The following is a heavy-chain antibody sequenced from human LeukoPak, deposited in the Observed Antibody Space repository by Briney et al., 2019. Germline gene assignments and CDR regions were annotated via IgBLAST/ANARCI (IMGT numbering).Heavy chain of an antibody. J-gene: IGHJ6*03. D-gene: IGHD3-10*01. V-gene: IGHV1-2*02. CDR2: INPNSGGT. CDR3: ARGWVTMLTGYMDV. CDR1: GYTFTGYY. Sequence: ASVKVSCKASGYTFTGYYMHWVRQAPGQGLEWMGWINPNSGGTNYAQKFQGRVTMTRDTSISTAYMELSRLRSDDTAAYYCARGWVTMLTGYMDVWGKGTTVTISS.